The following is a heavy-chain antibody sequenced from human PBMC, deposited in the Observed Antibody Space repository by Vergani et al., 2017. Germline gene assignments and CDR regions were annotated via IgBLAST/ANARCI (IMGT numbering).Heavy chain of an antibody. Sequence: QVQLQESGPGLVKPSETLSLTCTVSGYSISSGYYWGWIRQPPGKGLEWIGSIYHSGSTYYNPSLKSRVTISVDTSKNQFSLKLSSVTAADTAVYYCARHGAGYCSSTSCYDFDYWGQGTLVTVSS. CDR1: GYSISSGYY. CDR2: IYHSGST. V-gene: IGHV4-38-2*02. D-gene: IGHD2-2*01. J-gene: IGHJ4*02. CDR3: ARHGAGYCSSTSCYDFDY.